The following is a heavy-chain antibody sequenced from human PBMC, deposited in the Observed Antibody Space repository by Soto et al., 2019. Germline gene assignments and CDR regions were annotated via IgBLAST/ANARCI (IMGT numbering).Heavy chain of an antibody. V-gene: IGHV1-3*01. J-gene: IGHJ3*02. CDR1: GYTFTSYA. D-gene: IGHD2-15*01. CDR2: INAGNGNT. Sequence: ASVTVACTASGYTFTSYAIRWVRPAPGQRLEWMGWINAGNGNTKYSQKFQGRVTITRDTSASTAYMELSSLRSEDTAVYYCALGYCSGGSCYRMAFDIWGQGTMVTVSS. CDR3: ALGYCSGGSCYRMAFDI.